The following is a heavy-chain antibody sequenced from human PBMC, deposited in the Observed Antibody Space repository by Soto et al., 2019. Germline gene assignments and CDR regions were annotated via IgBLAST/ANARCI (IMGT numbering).Heavy chain of an antibody. J-gene: IGHJ5*02. CDR3: VRGGSGTYSWRDP. Sequence: EVQLEESGGDLVQPGGSLRLSCAASGFTFSSYWMHWVRQAPGKGLVGVSRINTDGGTTTYAESVKGRFTISRDNARNTLYLQMNSLRPEDTALYYCVRGGSGTYSWRDPWGQGTLVTVSS. CDR1: GFTFSSYW. V-gene: IGHV3-74*01. D-gene: IGHD1-26*01. CDR2: INTDGGTT.